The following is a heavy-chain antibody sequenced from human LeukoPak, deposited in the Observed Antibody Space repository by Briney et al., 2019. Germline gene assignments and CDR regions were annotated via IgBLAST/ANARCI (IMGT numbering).Heavy chain of an antibody. D-gene: IGHD4-17*01. V-gene: IGHV3-30*03. CDR2: ISYDGSNK. CDR1: GFTLSKYG. CDR3: AINGDSYDY. J-gene: IGHJ4*02. Sequence: GGSLRLSCVVSGFTLSKYGMHWVRQAPGKGLEWVAVISYDGSNKYYADSVKGRFTISRDNAKNSLYLQMNSLRAEDTAVYYCAINGDSYDYWGQGTLVTVSS.